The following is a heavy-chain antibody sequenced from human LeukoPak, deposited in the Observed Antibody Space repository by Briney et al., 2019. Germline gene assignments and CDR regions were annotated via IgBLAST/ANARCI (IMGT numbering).Heavy chain of an antibody. J-gene: IGHJ4*02. CDR2: ISGSGNNM. CDR1: EFTFSSYA. Sequence: GGSLRLSCAASEFTFSSYAMSWVRQAPGKGLEWGSAISGSGNNMYYADSVKGRFTVSRDNSKNTLSLQMNSLRAEDTAVYYCAKGKDYYDSSGYYAPFDYWGQGTLVTVSS. D-gene: IGHD3-22*01. V-gene: IGHV3-23*01. CDR3: AKGKDYYDSSGYYAPFDY.